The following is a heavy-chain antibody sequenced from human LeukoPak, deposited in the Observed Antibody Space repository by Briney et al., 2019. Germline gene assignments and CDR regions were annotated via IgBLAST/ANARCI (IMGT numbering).Heavy chain of an antibody. CDR2: INSDGSST. CDR1: GFTFSSYW. D-gene: IGHD2-15*01. Sequence: GGSLRLSCAASGFTFSSYWMYWVRQAPGKGLVRVSRINSDGSSTKYADSVKGRFTISRDNAKNTLYLQMNSLRVEDTAVYYCARILSKDYFDSWGQGALVTVSS. J-gene: IGHJ4*02. CDR3: ARILSKDYFDS. V-gene: IGHV3-74*01.